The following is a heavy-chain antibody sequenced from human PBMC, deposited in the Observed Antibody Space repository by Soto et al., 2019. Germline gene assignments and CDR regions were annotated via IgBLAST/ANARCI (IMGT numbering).Heavy chain of an antibody. CDR2: INPSGGST. CDR1: GYTFTSYY. CDR3: ARLAIQNAYFEY. Sequence: ASVKVSCKASGYTFTSYYMHWVRQAPGQGLEWMGIINPSGGSTSYAQKFQGRVTMTRDTSTSTVYMELSSLRPEDTAVYYCARLAIQNAYFEYWGQGTLVTVSS. J-gene: IGHJ4*02. V-gene: IGHV1-46*01.